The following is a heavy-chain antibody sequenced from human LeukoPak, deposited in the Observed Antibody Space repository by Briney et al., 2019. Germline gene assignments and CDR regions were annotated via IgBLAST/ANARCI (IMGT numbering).Heavy chain of an antibody. CDR1: GFTFSSYG. V-gene: IGHV3-21*01. D-gene: IGHD4-11*01. CDR3: ARGPTPDY. Sequence: GGSLRLSCAASGFTFSSYGMHWVRQAPGKGLEWVSSINSDSSHIYYADSVKGRFTISRDNAKNSLYLQMNSLRAEDTAVYYCARGPTPDYWGQRTPVSVSS. CDR2: INSDSSHI. J-gene: IGHJ4*02.